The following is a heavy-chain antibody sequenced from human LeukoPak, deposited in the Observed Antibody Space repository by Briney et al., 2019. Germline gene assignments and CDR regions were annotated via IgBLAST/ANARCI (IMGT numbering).Heavy chain of an antibody. CDR3: ARDKAMAPYYYYYYMDV. V-gene: IGHV3-11*04. Sequence: GGSLRLSCAASGFTFSDYYMSWIRQAPGKGLEWVSYISSSGSTIYYADSVKGRFTISRDSAKNSLYLQMNSLRAEDTAVYYCARDKAMAPYYYYYYMDVWGKGTSVTVSS. CDR1: GFTFSDYY. D-gene: IGHD5-18*01. CDR2: ISSSGSTI. J-gene: IGHJ6*03.